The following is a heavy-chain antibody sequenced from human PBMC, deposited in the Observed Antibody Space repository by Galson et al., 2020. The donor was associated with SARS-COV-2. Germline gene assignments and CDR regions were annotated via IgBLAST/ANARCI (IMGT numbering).Heavy chain of an antibody. CDR2: IYPGDSDT. J-gene: IGHJ4*02. D-gene: IGHD4-17*01. V-gene: IGHV5-51*01. Sequence: GESLKISCKGSGYSFTSYWDGWVRQMPGKGLEWMGIIYPGDSDTRYSPSFQGQVTIPADKSNSTAYLQWKSLKASATAMYYCARVDYGGNAWGFDYWGQGTLVTVSS. CDR1: GYSFTSYW. CDR3: ARVDYGGNAWGFDY.